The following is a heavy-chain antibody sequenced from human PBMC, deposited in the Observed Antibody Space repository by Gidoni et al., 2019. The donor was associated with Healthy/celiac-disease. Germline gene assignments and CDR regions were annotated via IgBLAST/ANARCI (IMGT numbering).Heavy chain of an antibody. D-gene: IGHD6-13*01. CDR1: GFTFSSYS. V-gene: IGHV3-21*01. J-gene: IGHJ6*02. CDR3: ARDNVGVGSSWSTLGAYYYYGMDV. CDR2: ISSSSSYI. Sequence: EVQLVESGGGLVKPGGSLRLSCAASGFTFSSYSMNWVRQAPGKGLEWVSSISSSSSYIYYADSVKGRFTISRDNAKNALYLLMNSLRAEDTAVYYCARDNVGVGSSWSTLGAYYYYGMDVWGQGTTVTVSS.